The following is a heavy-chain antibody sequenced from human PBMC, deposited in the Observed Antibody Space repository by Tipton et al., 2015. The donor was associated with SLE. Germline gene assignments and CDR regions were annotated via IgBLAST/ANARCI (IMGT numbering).Heavy chain of an antibody. CDR1: GGSVRSGSYY. CDR3: AREDEYSSSPGSFDF. J-gene: IGHJ3*01. D-gene: IGHD6-6*01. Sequence: TLSLTCTVSGGSVRSGSYYWGWIRQPAGKGLEWVGHIYAGGSPNFNPSVKSRVTMSVDTSKNQFSLNLTSVTAADTAVYYCAREDEYSSSPGSFDFWGRGTMVTVSS. CDR2: IYAGGSP. V-gene: IGHV4-61*09.